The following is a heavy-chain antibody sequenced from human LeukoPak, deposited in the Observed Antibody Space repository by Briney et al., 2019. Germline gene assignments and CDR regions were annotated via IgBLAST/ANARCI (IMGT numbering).Heavy chain of an antibody. V-gene: IGHV1-69*13. J-gene: IGHJ6*02. CDR3: ARDPAYYYYYGMDV. CDR1: GGTFSSYA. CDR2: IIPIFGTA. Sequence: ASVKVSCKASGGTFSSYAISWVRQAPGQGLEWMGGIIPIFGTANYAQKFQGRVTITADGSTSTAYMELSSLRSEDTAAYYCARDPAYYYYYGMDVWGQGTTVTVSS.